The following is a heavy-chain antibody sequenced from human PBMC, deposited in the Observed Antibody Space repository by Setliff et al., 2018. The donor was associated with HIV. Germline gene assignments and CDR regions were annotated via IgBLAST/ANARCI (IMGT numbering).Heavy chain of an antibody. CDR1: VVSIDKNY. CDR3: AKDAGVTGGLYRYYIDA. CDR2: VYMSGKT. D-gene: IGHD2-8*01. J-gene: IGHJ6*03. V-gene: IGHV4-4*07. Sequence: SQTLSLLCTVSVVSIDKNYWSWVRRPPGKGLGWIGRVYMSGKTNYSTSLKSRVTISADTSKNQLALKLTSVTDADTAVSYCAKDAGVTGGLYRYYIDAWGNGTTVTVSS.